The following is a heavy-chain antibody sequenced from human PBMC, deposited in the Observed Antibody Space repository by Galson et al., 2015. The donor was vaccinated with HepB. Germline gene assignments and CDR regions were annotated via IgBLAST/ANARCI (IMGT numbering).Heavy chain of an antibody. CDR2: ISGGRSYT. D-gene: IGHD2-15*01. CDR3: ARTCSGSSCFDY. J-gene: IGHJ4*02. CDR1: GFAFSDYY. Sequence: SLRLSCAASGFAFSDYYMAWIRQAPGKGLEWVSSISGGRSYTNYADSVRGRFTISRDNVKNSLYLQVNSLTAEDTAVYFCARTCSGSSCFDYWGQGTLVSVSS. V-gene: IGHV3-11*06.